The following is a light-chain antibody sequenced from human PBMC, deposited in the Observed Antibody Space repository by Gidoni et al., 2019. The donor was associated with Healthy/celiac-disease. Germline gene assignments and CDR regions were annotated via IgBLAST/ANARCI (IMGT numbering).Light chain of an antibody. V-gene: IGKV3-20*01. Sequence: ELVLTQSPCTLSLSPGDRATLSCRASQSVSSSYLAWYQQNPGPAPRLLIYGASSSATGIPDRFSGSGSGTDFTLTISRLEPEDFAVYYCQQYGSSPRTFGQGTKVEIK. J-gene: IGKJ1*01. CDR2: GAS. CDR1: QSVSSSY. CDR3: QQYGSSPRT.